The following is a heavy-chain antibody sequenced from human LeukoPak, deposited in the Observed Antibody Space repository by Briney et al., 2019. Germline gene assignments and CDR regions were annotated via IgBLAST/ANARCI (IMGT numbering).Heavy chain of an antibody. CDR1: GFTFSSYA. V-gene: IGHV3-64*01. CDR2: ISRKGGST. CDR3: ARDRTGTTRFNYYYYMDV. J-gene: IGHJ6*03. D-gene: IGHD1-1*01. Sequence: PGGSLRLSCAASGFTFSSYAMHWVRQAPGKGLEYVSAISRKGGSTYYANSVKGRFTISRDNSKNTLYLQMGSLRAEDMAVYYCARDRTGTTRFNYYYYMDVWGKGTTVTVSS.